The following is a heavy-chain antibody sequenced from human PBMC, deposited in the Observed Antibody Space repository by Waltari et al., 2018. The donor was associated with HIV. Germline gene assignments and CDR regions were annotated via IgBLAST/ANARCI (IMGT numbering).Heavy chain of an antibody. D-gene: IGHD3-22*01. J-gene: IGHJ4*02. Sequence: QVQLQQWGAGLLKPSEALTLTCGVYGGSFSGYFWSWVRQSPGKGLEWIGEINHSGGIDYNPSLKSRLTMSLDTSKFQFSLNLTSVTAADTAIYYCARRGSSGSPLTLWGQGTLVTVS. CDR3: ARRGSSGSPLTL. CDR2: INHSGGI. CDR1: GGSFSGYF. V-gene: IGHV4-34*01.